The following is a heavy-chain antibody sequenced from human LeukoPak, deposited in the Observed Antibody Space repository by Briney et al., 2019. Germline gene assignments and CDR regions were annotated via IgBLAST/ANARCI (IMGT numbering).Heavy chain of an antibody. CDR1: GFTFSSYA. CDR3: AKHERPSAAPLDY. Sequence: GGSLRLSCAASGFTFSSYAMSWVRQAPGKGLEWVSAISGSGDVTYYAVSVKGRFTISRDNFKNTLYLQMNSLRAEDTAVYYCAKHERPSAAPLDYWGQGTLVTVSS. CDR2: ISGSGDVT. V-gene: IGHV3-23*01. J-gene: IGHJ4*02. D-gene: IGHD1-1*01.